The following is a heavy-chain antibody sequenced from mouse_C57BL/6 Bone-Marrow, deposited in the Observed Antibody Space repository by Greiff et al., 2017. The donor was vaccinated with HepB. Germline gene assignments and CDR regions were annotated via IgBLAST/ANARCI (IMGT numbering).Heavy chain of an antibody. D-gene: IGHD2-4*01. CDR1: GFTFTDYY. CDR2: IRNKANGYTT. J-gene: IGHJ1*03. V-gene: IGHV7-3*01. Sequence: EVMLVESGGGLVQPGGSLSLSCAASGFTFTDYYMSWVRQPPGKALEWLGFIRNKANGYTTEYSASVKGRFTISRDNSQSILYLQMNALRAEDSATYYCARYLYDYDPYWYFDVWGTGTTVTVSS. CDR3: ARYLYDYDPYWYFDV.